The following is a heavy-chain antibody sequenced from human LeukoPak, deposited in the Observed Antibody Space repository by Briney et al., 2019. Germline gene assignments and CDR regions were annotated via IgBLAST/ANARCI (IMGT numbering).Heavy chain of an antibody. Sequence: ASVKVSCKASGCTFSSYAISWVRQAPGQGLEWMGRIIPIFGTANYAQKFQGRVTITTDESTSTAYMELSSLRSEDTAVYYCARTPRRDGYKKRDAFDIWGQGTMVTVSS. CDR1: GCTFSSYA. V-gene: IGHV1-69*05. D-gene: IGHD5-24*01. CDR2: IIPIFGTA. CDR3: ARTPRRDGYKKRDAFDI. J-gene: IGHJ3*02.